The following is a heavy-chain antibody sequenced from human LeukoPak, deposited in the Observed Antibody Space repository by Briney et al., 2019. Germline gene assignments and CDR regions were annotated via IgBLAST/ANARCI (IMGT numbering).Heavy chain of an antibody. CDR2: ISYDGSNK. D-gene: IGHD6-13*01. CDR3: ARDLGIAAAGNPFDY. J-gene: IGHJ4*02. Sequence: GGSLRLSCAASGFTFSSYAIHWVRQAPGKGLEWVAVISYDGSNKYYADSVKGRFTISRDNSKNTLYLQMNSLRAEDTAVYYCARDLGIAAAGNPFDYWGQGTLVTVSS. CDR1: GFTFSSYA. V-gene: IGHV3-30-3*01.